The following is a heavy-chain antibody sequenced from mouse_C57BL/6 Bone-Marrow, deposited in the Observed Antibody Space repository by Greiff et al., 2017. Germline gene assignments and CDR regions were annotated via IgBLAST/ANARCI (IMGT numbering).Heavy chain of an antibody. Sequence: EVQRVESGEGLVKPGGSLKLSCAASGFTFSSYAMSWVRQTPEKRLEWVAYISRGGDYIYYADTVKGRFTISRDNARNTLYLQMSSLKSEDTAMYYCTRDSFPWFAYWGQGTLVTVSA. V-gene: IGHV5-9-1*02. CDR2: ISRGGDYI. D-gene: IGHD1-1*01. J-gene: IGHJ3*01. CDR1: GFTFSSYA. CDR3: TRDSFPWFAY.